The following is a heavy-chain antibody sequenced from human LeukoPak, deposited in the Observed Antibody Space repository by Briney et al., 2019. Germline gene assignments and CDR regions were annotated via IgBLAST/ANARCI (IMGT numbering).Heavy chain of an antibody. Sequence: SQTLSLTCAISGDSVTSGIWNWIRQSPPRGLEWLGRTYHWSKWFNDYAVSVESRMTINADTSRNQFSLQLNSVTPEDTAVYYCARDLHGSRGEFDYWGQGTLVTVSS. CDR3: ARDLHGSRGEFDY. J-gene: IGHJ4*02. CDR2: TYHWSKWFN. CDR1: GDSVTSGI. V-gene: IGHV6-1*01. D-gene: IGHD3-16*01.